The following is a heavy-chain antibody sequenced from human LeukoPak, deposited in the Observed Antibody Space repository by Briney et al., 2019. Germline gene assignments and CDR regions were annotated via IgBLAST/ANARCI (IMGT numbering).Heavy chain of an antibody. CDR2: ISGSGGTT. D-gene: IGHD1-7*01. CDR1: GFTFTTYT. V-gene: IGHV3-23*01. CDR3: AKDPRNYAYFDY. J-gene: IGHJ4*02. Sequence: GSLRLSCAASGFTFTTYTMSWVRQAPGKGLAWVSAISGSGGTTYYADSVKGRFTISRDNSKNTLYLQMNSLRAEDTAVYYCAKDPRNYAYFDYWGQGTLVTVSS.